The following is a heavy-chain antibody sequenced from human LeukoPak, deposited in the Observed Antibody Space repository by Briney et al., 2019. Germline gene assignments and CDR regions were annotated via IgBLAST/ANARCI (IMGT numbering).Heavy chain of an antibody. Sequence: PSETLSLTCSVSGGSLSPYYWSWIRQPPGGGLEWPGEINQSGSTNYNPSLKSRVTISVEKFKNQFSLEVTSVTAADTAIYYCATLGGLYYESHGYPDFDHWGQGTLVTVSS. CDR3: ATLGGLYYESHGYPDFDH. V-gene: IGHV4-34*01. CDR1: GGSLSPYY. CDR2: INQSGST. J-gene: IGHJ4*02. D-gene: IGHD3-22*01.